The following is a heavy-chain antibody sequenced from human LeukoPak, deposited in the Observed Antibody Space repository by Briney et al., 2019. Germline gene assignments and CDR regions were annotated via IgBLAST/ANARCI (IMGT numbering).Heavy chain of an antibody. CDR2: IYHSGST. CDR3: ARRYYGSGSYGN. V-gene: IGHV4-38-2*02. Sequence: SETLSLTCTVSGYSISSGYYWGWIRQPPGKGLEWIGSIYHSGSTYYNPSLKSRVTISVDTSKNQFSLKLSSVTAADTAVYYCARRYYGSGSYGNWGQGTLVTVSS. J-gene: IGHJ4*02. D-gene: IGHD3-10*01. CDR1: GYSISSGYY.